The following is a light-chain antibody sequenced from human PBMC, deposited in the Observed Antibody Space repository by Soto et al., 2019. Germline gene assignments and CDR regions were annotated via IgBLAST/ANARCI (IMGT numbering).Light chain of an antibody. V-gene: IGLV2-14*01. CDR2: EVS. CDR1: SSDVGGYNF. Sequence: QSALTQPASVSGSLGQSITIYCTGTSSDVGGYNFVSWYQQHPGTAPKLMLYEVSNRPSGVSYRFSGSKSGSTASLTISGLQPEDEADYYCGSKTRSNTLVFGGGTKVTVL. J-gene: IGLJ3*02. CDR3: GSKTRSNTLV.